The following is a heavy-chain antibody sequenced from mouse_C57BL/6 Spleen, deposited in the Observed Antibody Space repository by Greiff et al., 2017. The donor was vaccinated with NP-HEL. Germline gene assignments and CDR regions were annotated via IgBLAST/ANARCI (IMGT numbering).Heavy chain of an antibody. Sequence: QVQLQQPGAELVKPGASVKMSCKASGYTFTSYWITWVKQRPGQGLEWIGDIYPGSGSTTYNEKFKSKATLTVDTSSSTAYMQLSSLTSEDSAVYYCARKSFRGALFDYWGQGTTLTVSS. CDR3: ARKSFRGALFDY. J-gene: IGHJ2*01. CDR2: IYPGSGST. V-gene: IGHV1-55*01. D-gene: IGHD3-1*01. CDR1: GYTFTSYW.